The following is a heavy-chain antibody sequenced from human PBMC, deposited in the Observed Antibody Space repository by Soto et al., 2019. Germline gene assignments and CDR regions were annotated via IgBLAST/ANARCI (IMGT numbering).Heavy chain of an antibody. J-gene: IGHJ6*02. CDR2: IYNDGKT. D-gene: IGHD3-10*01. CDR1: GLPVSTNY. CDR3: VRPLPSGQNYGMDV. V-gene: IGHV3-53*01. Sequence: GGSLRLSCAASGLPVSTNYMSWVRQAPGKGLEWVSVIYNDGKTYYADSVKGRFTISRDASKNTLHLQMDSLRDEDTAVYYCVRPLPSGQNYGMDVWGQGTTVTVSS.